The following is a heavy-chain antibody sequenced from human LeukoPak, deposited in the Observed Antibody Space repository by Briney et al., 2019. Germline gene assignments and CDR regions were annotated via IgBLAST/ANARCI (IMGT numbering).Heavy chain of an antibody. Sequence: SVKVSCTASGDTFTKSAISWVRQAPGPGLEWMGGIIPKFGTTEYGRKFRDRLTITADSSTGTAHMELSGLTSGDTAIYYCARTQSSSWYMLWFAPWSQGTLVSVSS. CDR1: GDTFTKSA. J-gene: IGHJ5*02. CDR3: ARTQSSSWYMLWFAP. CDR2: IIPKFGTT. D-gene: IGHD6-13*01. V-gene: IGHV1-69*13.